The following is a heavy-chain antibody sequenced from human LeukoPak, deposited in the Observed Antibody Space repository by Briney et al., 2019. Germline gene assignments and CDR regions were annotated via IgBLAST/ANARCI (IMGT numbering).Heavy chain of an antibody. D-gene: IGHD6-19*01. Sequence: GGALRLSCAASGFTVSSNYMGWGRQAPGKGLGWVSVIFSGGSTYYADSVKGRFTISRDNSKNTLYLQMNSLRAEDTAVYYCARAGLSGWYGFDYWGQGTLVTVSS. V-gene: IGHV3-66*01. CDR3: ARAGLSGWYGFDY. J-gene: IGHJ4*02. CDR1: GFTVSSNY. CDR2: IFSGGST.